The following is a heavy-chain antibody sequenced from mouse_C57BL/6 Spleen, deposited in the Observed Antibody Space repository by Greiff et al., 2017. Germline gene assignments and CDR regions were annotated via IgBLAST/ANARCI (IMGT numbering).Heavy chain of an antibody. V-gene: IGHV7-3*01. CDR1: GFTFTDYY. CDR2: IRNKAHGYTT. Sequence: EVMLVESGGGLVQPGGSLSLSCAASGFTFTDYYMSWVRQPPGKALEWLGFIRNKAHGYTTEYSASVKGRFTISRDNSQSILYLQMNALRTEDSATYYCASLYYYGSSYVWYFDVWGTGTTVTVSS. D-gene: IGHD1-1*01. CDR3: ASLYYYGSSYVWYFDV. J-gene: IGHJ1*03.